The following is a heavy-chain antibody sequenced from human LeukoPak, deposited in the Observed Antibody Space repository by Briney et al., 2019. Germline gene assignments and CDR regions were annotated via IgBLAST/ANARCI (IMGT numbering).Heavy chain of an antibody. J-gene: IGHJ5*02. CDR3: ARETSYRFDP. CDR1: GFTFSSYW. V-gene: IGHV3-74*01. Sequence: GGFLRLSCAASGFTFSSYWMKWVRQAPGKGLVWVSSIKSDGSGTTYADSVKGRFTISRDNAKNTLYLQMNSLGDEDTAVYYCARETSYRFDPWGQGTLVIVSS. CDR2: IKSDGSGT.